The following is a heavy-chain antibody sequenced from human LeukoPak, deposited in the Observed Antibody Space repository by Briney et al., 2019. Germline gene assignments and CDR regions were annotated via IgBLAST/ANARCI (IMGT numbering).Heavy chain of an antibody. V-gene: IGHV4-30-2*01. CDR1: GGSISSGGYY. CDR2: IYHSGST. Sequence: SETLSLTCTVSGGSISSGGYYWSWIRQPPGKGLEWIGYIYHSGSTYYNPSLKSRVTISVDRSKNQFSLKLSSVTAADTAVYYCARVGGIAAAGTGPQPDEHWGQGTLVTVSS. J-gene: IGHJ4*02. D-gene: IGHD6-13*01. CDR3: ARVGGIAAAGTGPQPDEH.